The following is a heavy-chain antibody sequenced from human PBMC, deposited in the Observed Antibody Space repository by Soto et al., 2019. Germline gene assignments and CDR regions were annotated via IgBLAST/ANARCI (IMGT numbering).Heavy chain of an antibody. CDR3: ARWRREYSYGSYYFDY. J-gene: IGHJ4*02. CDR2: IYYSGST. Sequence: SETLSLTCTVSGGSISSYYWSWIRQPPGKGLEWIGYIYYSGSTNYNPSLKSRVTISVDTSKNQFSLKLSSVTAADTAVYYCARWRREYSYGSYYFDYWRQGALVTVSS. D-gene: IGHD5-18*01. CDR1: GGSISSYY. V-gene: IGHV4-59*01.